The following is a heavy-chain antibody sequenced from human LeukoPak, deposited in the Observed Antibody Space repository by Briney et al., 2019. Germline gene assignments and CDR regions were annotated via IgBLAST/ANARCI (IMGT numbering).Heavy chain of an antibody. Sequence: ASETLSLTCTVSGGSISSSSYYWGWIRQPPGKGLEWIGSIYYSGSTYYNPSLKSRVTISVDTSKNQFSLKLSSVTAADTAVYYCARGDSSSWYTGFDPWGQGTLVTVSS. CDR1: GGSISSSSYY. CDR3: ARGDSSSWYTGFDP. D-gene: IGHD6-13*01. J-gene: IGHJ5*02. V-gene: IGHV4-39*01. CDR2: IYYSGST.